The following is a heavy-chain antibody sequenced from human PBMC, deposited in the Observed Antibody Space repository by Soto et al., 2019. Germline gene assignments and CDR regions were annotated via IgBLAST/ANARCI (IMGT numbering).Heavy chain of an antibody. J-gene: IGHJ5*02. CDR3: ARATTPTTVSTPWFGP. CDR2: IYHTGHA. V-gene: IGHV4-38-2*02. Sequence: SATLSLTCSVSNFSISSGDYWGWIQQSPGKGLEWSATIYHTGHAYYTPSLKSRVTISVDTSENHFSLKLCSVTAADTAVYYCARATTPTTVSTPWFGPWGQGTLVTSPQ. CDR1: NFSISSGDY. D-gene: IGHD4-17*01.